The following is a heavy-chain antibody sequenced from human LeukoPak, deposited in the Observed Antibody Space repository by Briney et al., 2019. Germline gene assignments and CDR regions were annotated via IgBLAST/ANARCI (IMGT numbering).Heavy chain of an antibody. CDR2: MNPNSGNT. J-gene: IGHJ4*02. D-gene: IGHD3-22*01. CDR1: GYTFTSYD. Sequence: ASVKISCKASGYTFTSYDINWVRQATGQGLEWMGWMNPNSGNTGYAQKFQGRVTMTRNTSISTAYMELSSLRSEDTAVYYCARNGYYYDSSGYAFTGWGQGTLVTVSS. V-gene: IGHV1-8*01. CDR3: ARNGYYYDSSGYAFTG.